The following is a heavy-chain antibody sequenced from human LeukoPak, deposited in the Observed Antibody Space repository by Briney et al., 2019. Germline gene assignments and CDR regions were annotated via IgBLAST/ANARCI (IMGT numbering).Heavy chain of an antibody. Sequence: ASVKVSCKASGYTFSGYYIHWVRQAPGQGLEWMGWINPNTGGTKYAQRFQDRVTMTRDTSISTAYMEVSRLRYDDTAVYYCARPLRVTMIRGAAFRASSDFDPWGQGTLVTVS. J-gene: IGHJ5*02. CDR2: INPNTGGT. CDR3: ARPLRVTMIRGAAFRASSDFDP. CDR1: GYTFSGYY. D-gene: IGHD3-10*01. V-gene: IGHV1-2*02.